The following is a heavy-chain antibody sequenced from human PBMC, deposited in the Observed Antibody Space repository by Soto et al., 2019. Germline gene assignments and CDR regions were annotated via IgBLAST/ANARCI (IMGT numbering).Heavy chain of an antibody. J-gene: IGHJ6*02. Sequence: QVQLVQSGAEVKKPGSSVKVSCKASGGTFSSYTISWVRQAPGQGLEWMGRIIPILGIANYAQKFQGRVTITADKFTSTAYMELSSLRSEDTAVYYCAREGYCSCDSCYGMDVWGQGTTVTVSS. CDR3: AREGYCSCDSCYGMDV. D-gene: IGHD2-15*01. V-gene: IGHV1-69*08. CDR1: GGTFSSYT. CDR2: IIPILGIA.